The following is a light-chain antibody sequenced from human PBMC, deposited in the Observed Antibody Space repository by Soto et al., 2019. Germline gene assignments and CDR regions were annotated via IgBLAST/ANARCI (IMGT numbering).Light chain of an antibody. J-gene: IGLJ3*02. CDR3: QSYDSSLSGSV. V-gene: IGLV1-40*01. Sequence: QSVLTQPPSVSGAPGQRVTISCTGSSSNIGAGYDVHWYQQLPGTAPKFLIYGNSNRPSGVPDRFSGSKSGTSASLAITGFQAEDEADYYCQSYDSSLSGSVFGGGTKVTVL. CDR1: SSNIGAGYD. CDR2: GNS.